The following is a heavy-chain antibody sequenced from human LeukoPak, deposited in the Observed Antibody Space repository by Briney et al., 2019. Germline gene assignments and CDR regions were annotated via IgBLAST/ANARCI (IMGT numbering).Heavy chain of an antibody. CDR1: GYAFSTYG. V-gene: IGHV1-18*01. Sequence: ASVKVSCKASGYAFSTYGLTWVRQAPGQGLEWMGWISGYNGNTNCAQKFQGRVTMTTDTSTSTAYMELRSLISDDTAVYYCARGSVAVAGNVDYWGQGTLVTVSS. D-gene: IGHD6-19*01. J-gene: IGHJ4*02. CDR2: ISGYNGNT. CDR3: ARGSVAVAGNVDY.